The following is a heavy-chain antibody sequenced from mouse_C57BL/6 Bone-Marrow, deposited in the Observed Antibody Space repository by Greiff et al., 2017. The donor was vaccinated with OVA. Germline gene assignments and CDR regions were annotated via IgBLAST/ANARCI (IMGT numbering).Heavy chain of an antibody. D-gene: IGHD1-1*01. CDR1: GFSLTSYG. Sequence: VQLVESGPGLVQPSQSLSITCTVSGFSLTSYGVHWVRQSPGKGLEWLGVIWSGGSTDYNAAFISKLSISKDNSKSQVFFKMNSLQADDTAIYYCARLYYGSSSSWYFDVWGTGTTVTVSS. CDR3: ARLYYGSSSSWYFDV. V-gene: IGHV2-2*01. CDR2: IWSGGST. J-gene: IGHJ1*03.